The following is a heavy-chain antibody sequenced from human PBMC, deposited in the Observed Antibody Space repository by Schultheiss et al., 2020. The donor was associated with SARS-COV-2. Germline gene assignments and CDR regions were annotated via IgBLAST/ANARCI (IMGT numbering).Heavy chain of an antibody. D-gene: IGHD2-8*01. J-gene: IGHJ4*02. V-gene: IGHV3-53*01. CDR2: IYSGGST. Sequence: GGSLRLSCAASGFTVSSNYMSWVRQAPGKGLEWVSVIYSGGSTYYADSVKGRFTISRHNSKNTLYLQMNSLRAEDTAVYYCARDHCTNGVCYEMIDYWGQGTLVTVS. CDR3: ARDHCTNGVCYEMIDY. CDR1: GFTVSSNY.